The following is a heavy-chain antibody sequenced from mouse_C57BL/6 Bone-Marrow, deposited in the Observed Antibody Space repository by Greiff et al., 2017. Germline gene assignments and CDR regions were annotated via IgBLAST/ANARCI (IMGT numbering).Heavy chain of an antibody. Sequence: QVTLKECGPGILQPSQTLSLTCSFSGFSLSTFGMGVGWIRQPSGKGLEWLAHIWWDDDKYYNPALKSRLTISKDTSKNQVFLKIANVDTADTATYYCARIARYYGSSYERYFDVWGTGTTVTVSS. CDR2: IWWDDDK. V-gene: IGHV8-8*01. CDR3: ARIARYYGSSYERYFDV. CDR1: GFSLSTFGMG. D-gene: IGHD1-1*01. J-gene: IGHJ1*03.